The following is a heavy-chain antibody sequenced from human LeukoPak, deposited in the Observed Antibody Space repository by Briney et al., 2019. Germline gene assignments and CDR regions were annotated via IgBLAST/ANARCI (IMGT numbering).Heavy chain of an antibody. CDR3: ARGVLTYSYETNVADARIGLDP. V-gene: IGHV4-4*07. CDR1: GGSITGYY. D-gene: IGHD3-22*01. J-gene: IGHJ5*02. Sequence: SETLSLTCTVSGGSITGYYWSWIRQPAGKGLEWIGRIYSAGSTIYNPSLKSRVTISVDKSKNQFSLKLNSVTAADTAVYYCARGVLTYSYETNVADARIGLDPWGLGTLVTVSS. CDR2: IYSAGST.